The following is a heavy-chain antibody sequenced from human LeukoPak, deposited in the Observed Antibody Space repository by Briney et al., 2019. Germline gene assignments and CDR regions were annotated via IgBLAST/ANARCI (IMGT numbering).Heavy chain of an antibody. CDR3: ARDNREVRGGDCFDV. J-gene: IGHJ6*04. CDR1: GYTFTDYY. V-gene: IGHV1-2*02. Sequence: PGASVKVSCKASGYTFTDYYIHWVRQAPGQGLEWMGWINPNSGVTNYAQKFQGRVTMTRDTSITTAYMELSRLRSDDTAVYYCARDNREVRGGDCFDVWGKGTTVTVSS. CDR2: INPNSGVT. D-gene: IGHD2-21*02.